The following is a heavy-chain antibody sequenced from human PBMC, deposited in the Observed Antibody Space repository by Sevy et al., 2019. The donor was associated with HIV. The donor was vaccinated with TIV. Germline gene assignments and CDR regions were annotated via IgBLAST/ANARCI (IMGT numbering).Heavy chain of an antibody. Sequence: GGSLRLSCAASGFTFSSFAMHWVRQAPGKGLEWVALISYDGSKKYYADSVKGRFSISRDNSKNTVYLQMNSLRAEDTALYYCARDLTAIGYSYGYVDYWGQRTLVTVSS. CDR2: ISYDGSKK. D-gene: IGHD5-18*01. V-gene: IGHV3-30*04. J-gene: IGHJ4*02. CDR1: GFTFSSFA. CDR3: ARDLTAIGYSYGYVDY.